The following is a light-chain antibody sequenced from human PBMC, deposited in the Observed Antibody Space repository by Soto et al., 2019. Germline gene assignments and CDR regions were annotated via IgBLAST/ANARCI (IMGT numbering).Light chain of an antibody. CDR3: QEYYSPPFT. Sequence: DIQMTQSPSSLSASVGDRVTITCRASQGISSSLAWYQHKPGKVPELLIYAASTLHSGVPSRFSGSGSWTDFTLTISSLQPEDVATYYCQEYYSPPFTFGPGTKVNFK. CDR1: QGISSS. CDR2: AAS. V-gene: IGKV1-27*01. J-gene: IGKJ3*01.